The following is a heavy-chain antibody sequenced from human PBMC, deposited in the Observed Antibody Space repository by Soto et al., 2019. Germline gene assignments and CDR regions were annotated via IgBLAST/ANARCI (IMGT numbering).Heavy chain of an antibody. CDR3: ARLTCSSTSCQTYYYYYYGMDV. CDR1: GFTFSSYS. J-gene: IGHJ6*02. V-gene: IGHV3-21*01. Sequence: GGSLRLSCAASGFTFSSYSMNWVRQAPGKGLERVSSISSSSSCIYYADLVKGRFTISRDNAKNSLYLQMNSLRAEDTAVYYCARLTCSSTSCQTYYYYYYGMDVWGQGTTVTVSS. D-gene: IGHD2-2*01. CDR2: ISSSSSCI.